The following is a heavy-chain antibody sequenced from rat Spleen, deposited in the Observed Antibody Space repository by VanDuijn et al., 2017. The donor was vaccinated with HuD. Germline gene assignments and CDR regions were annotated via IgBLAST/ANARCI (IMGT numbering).Heavy chain of an antibody. CDR1: GFTFSDYY. J-gene: IGHJ2*01. CDR3: ARHGVDYGSYFDY. CDR2: ISSSGSDT. Sequence: EVQLVESDGGLVQPGRSLKLSCAASGFTFSDYYMAWVRQAPTKGLAWVASISSSGSDTYYRDSVKGRFTISRDNAESTLYLQMDSLRSEDTATYYCARHGVDYGSYFDYWGQGVMVTVSS. V-gene: IGHV5-25*01. D-gene: IGHD1-6*01.